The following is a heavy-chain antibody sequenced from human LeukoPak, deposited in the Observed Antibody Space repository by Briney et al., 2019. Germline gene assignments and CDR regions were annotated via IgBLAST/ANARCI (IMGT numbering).Heavy chain of an antibody. CDR1: GGSISSYY. CDR2: IYTSGST. D-gene: IGHD6-19*01. Sequence: SETLSLTCTVSGGSISSYYWSWIRQPAGKGLEWIGRIYTSGSTNYNPSLKSRVTMSVDTSKNQFSLKLSSVTAADTAVYYCARDSAVADYYYFNYMDFWGKGTMVTVSS. J-gene: IGHJ6*03. CDR3: ARDSAVADYYYFNYMDF. V-gene: IGHV4-4*07.